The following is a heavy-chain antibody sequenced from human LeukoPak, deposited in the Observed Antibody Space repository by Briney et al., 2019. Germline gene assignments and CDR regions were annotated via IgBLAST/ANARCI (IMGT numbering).Heavy chain of an antibody. CDR2: ISGSGGST. CDR1: GFTFSSYA. Sequence: GGSLRLSCAASGFTFSSYAMSWVRQAPGKGLEWVSAISGSGGSTYHADSVKGRFTISRDNSKNTLYLQMNSLRAEDTAVYYCAKTEKYSSGWYLRTSFDYWGQGTLVTVSS. V-gene: IGHV3-23*01. J-gene: IGHJ4*02. D-gene: IGHD6-19*01. CDR3: AKTEKYSSGWYLRTSFDY.